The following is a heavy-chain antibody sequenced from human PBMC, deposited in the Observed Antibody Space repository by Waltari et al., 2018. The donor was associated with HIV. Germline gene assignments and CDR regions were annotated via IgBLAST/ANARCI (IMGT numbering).Heavy chain of an antibody. J-gene: IGHJ4*02. V-gene: IGHV3-30*04. D-gene: IGHD5-18*01. CDR1: GFTFSSYA. Sequence: QAQLVESGGGVVQPGRSLRLSCAASGFTFSSYAMLWVRQAPGKGLEWVAVISYDGSNTYYADSVKGQFTISRDNSKNTLYLQMNSLRAEDTAVYYCARSGLWLHGGFDSWGQGTLVTVSS. CDR3: ARSGLWLHGGFDS. CDR2: ISYDGSNT.